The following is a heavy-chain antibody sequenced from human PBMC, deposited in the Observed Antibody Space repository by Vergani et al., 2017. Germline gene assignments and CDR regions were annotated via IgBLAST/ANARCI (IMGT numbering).Heavy chain of an antibody. Sequence: QVQLQESGPGLVKPSETLSLTCAVSGFSIDNGYYWDWIRQPPGKGLEWIGSIYRTGRTHFNPSLKSRVTISVDTSNNHFSLRLNSLTAADTAVYYCARRSGIVYDIFSGTQYFCDFWGQGTLVTVSS. CDR1: GFSIDNGYY. V-gene: IGHV4-38-2*01. CDR2: IYRTGRT. D-gene: IGHD3-9*01. J-gene: IGHJ4*02. CDR3: ARRSGIVYDIFSGTQYFCDF.